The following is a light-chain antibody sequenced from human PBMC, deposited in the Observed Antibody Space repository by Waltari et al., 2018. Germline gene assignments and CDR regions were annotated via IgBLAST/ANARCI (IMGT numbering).Light chain of an antibody. Sequence: YPQARGTAPKLLISEVSNRPSGVPDRFSGSKSDNTASLTISGLQAEDEADYYCSSYTSSITYVFGTGTKVTVL. V-gene: IGLV2-18*02. CDR2: EVS. J-gene: IGLJ1*01. CDR3: SSYTSSITYV.